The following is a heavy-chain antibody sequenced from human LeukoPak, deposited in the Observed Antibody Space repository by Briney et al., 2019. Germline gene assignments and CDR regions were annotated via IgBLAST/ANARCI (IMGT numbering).Heavy chain of an antibody. J-gene: IGHJ6*03. Sequence: PSETLSLTCTVSGGSISSYYWSWIRQPAGKGLEWIGRIYTSGSTNYNPSLKSRVTMSVDTSKNQFSLKLSSVTAADTAVYYCARVYSDGYYYYMDVWGKGTTVTVSS. V-gene: IGHV4-4*07. D-gene: IGHD4-11*01. CDR1: GGSISSYY. CDR3: ARVYSDGYYYYMDV. CDR2: IYTSGST.